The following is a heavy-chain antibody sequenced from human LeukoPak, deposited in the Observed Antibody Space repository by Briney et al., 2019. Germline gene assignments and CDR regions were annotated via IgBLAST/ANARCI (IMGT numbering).Heavy chain of an antibody. CDR2: ISAYNGNT. J-gene: IGHJ4*02. D-gene: IGHD3-10*01. V-gene: IGHV1-18*01. CDR3: ARDYGSGSLSPRWDY. CDR1: GYTFTSYG. Sequence: GASVKVSCKASGYTFTSYGISWVRQAPGQGLEWMGGISAYNGNTNYAQKLQGRVTMTTDTSTSTAYMELRSLRSDDTAVYYCARDYGSGSLSPRWDYWGQGTLVTVSS.